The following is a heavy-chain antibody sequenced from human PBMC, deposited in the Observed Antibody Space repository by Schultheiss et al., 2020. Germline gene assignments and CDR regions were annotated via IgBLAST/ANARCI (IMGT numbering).Heavy chain of an antibody. CDR2: ISYDGSNK. Sequence: GSLRLSCAASGFTFSSYAMHWVRQAPGKGLEWVAVISYDGSNKYYADSVKGRFTISRDNSKNTLYLQMNSLRAEDTAVYYCARVKAARPIGHFDYWGQGTLVTVSS. CDR3: ARVKAARPIGHFDY. V-gene: IGHV3-30-3*01. CDR1: GFTFSSYA. D-gene: IGHD6-6*01. J-gene: IGHJ4*02.